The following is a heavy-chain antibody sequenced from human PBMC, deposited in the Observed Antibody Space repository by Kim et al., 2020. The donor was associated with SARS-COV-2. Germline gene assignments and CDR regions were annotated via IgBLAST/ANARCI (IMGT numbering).Heavy chain of an antibody. J-gene: IGHJ3*02. D-gene: IGHD2-15*01. CDR2: ISAYNGNT. CDR3: ARDRGFSGIVVVVAARNGAFDI. CDR1: GYTFTSYG. Sequence: ASVKVSCKASGYTFTSYGISWVRQAPGQGLEWMGWISAYNGNTNYAQKLQGRVTMTTDTSTSTAYMELRSLRSDDTAVYYCARDRGFSGIVVVVAARNGAFDIWGQGTMVTVSS. V-gene: IGHV1-18*01.